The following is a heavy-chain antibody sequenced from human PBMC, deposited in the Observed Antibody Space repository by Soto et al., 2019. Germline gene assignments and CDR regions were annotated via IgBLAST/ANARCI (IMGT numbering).Heavy chain of an antibody. D-gene: IGHD6-6*01. CDR2: IKQDGSEK. J-gene: IGHJ6*02. CDR3: ARDSSIAAVYGMDV. Sequence: WFRQAPGKGLEWVANIKQDGSEKYYVDSVKGRFTISRDNAKNSLYLQMNSLRAEDTAVYYCARDSSIAAVYGMDVWGQGTTVTVSS. V-gene: IGHV3-7*03.